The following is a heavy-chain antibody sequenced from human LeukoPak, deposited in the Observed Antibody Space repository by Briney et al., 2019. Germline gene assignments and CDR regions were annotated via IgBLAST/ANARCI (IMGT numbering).Heavy chain of an antibody. D-gene: IGHD6-19*01. CDR2: IKEDGSMI. Sequence: GGSLRLSCVASGFILSGYWMYWVRQAPGKGMEWVAHIKEDGSMILSIDSVKGRFTISRDNAKSSLYLQMNSLRDEDTAVYYCVRDIGWFRFDHWGQGTLVTVSS. CDR3: VRDIGWFRFDH. CDR1: GFILSGYW. V-gene: IGHV3-7*03. J-gene: IGHJ4*02.